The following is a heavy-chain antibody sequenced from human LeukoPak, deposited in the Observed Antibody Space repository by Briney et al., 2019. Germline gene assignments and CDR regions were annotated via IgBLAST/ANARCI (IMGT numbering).Heavy chain of an antibody. CDR3: ARFYWNDAAGGDFDY. Sequence: PSETLSLTCTVSGGSISSGGYYWSWIRQHPGKGLEWIGYIYYSGSTYYNPSLKSRVTISVDTSKNQFSLKLSSVTAADTAVYYCARFYWNDAAGGDFDYWGQGTLVTVSS. V-gene: IGHV4-31*03. CDR1: GGSISSGGYY. D-gene: IGHD1-1*01. J-gene: IGHJ4*02. CDR2: IYYSGST.